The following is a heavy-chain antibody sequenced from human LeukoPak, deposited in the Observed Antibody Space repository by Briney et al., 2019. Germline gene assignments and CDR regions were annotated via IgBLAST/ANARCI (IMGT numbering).Heavy chain of an antibody. CDR2: IRYDGSNK. CDR3: AKDNSPYYGSGRPIDY. J-gene: IGHJ4*02. Sequence: GGALRLSCAASGFTFSIYWMHWVRQPPGKGLEGVAFIRYDGSNKYYADSVKGRFTISRDNSKNTLYLQMNSLRAEDTAVYYCAKDNSPYYGSGRPIDYWGQGTLVTVSS. V-gene: IGHV3-30*02. CDR1: GFTFSIYW. D-gene: IGHD3-10*01.